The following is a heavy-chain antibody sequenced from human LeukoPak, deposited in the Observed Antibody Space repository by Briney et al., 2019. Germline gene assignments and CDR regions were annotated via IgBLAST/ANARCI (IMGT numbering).Heavy chain of an antibody. CDR2: IRYDGSNK. J-gene: IGHJ6*03. D-gene: IGHD3-3*01. V-gene: IGHV3-30*02. CDR1: GFTFSSYG. Sequence: PGGSLRLSCAASGFTFSSYGMHWVRQAPGKGLEWVAFIRYDGSNKYYADSVKGRFTISRDNSKNTLYLQMNSLRAEDTAVYYCAKETVARADYDLGYYYYYMDVWGKGTTVTVSS. CDR3: AKETVARADYDLGYYYYYMDV.